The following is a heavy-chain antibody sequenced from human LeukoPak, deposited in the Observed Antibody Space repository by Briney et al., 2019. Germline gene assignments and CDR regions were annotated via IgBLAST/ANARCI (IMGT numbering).Heavy chain of an antibody. CDR3: ARVRDGSGSYKFDY. CDR1: GGSITSTPYY. CDR2: IYNSET. D-gene: IGHD3-10*01. Sequence: SETLSLTCTVSGGSITSTPYYWAWIRQPPGKGLEWIGSIYNSETTFINSRVTISVDSSKNQFSLKVTSVTDADTAVYYCARVRDGSGSYKFDYWGQGTLVTVSS. J-gene: IGHJ4*02. V-gene: IGHV4-39*01.